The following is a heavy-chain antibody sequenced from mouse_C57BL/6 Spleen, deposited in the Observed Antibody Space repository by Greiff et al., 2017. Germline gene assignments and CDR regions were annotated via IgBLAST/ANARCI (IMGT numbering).Heavy chain of an antibody. CDR2: LHPSSGYT. V-gene: IGHV1-4*01. CDR3: ARTDYYGSSYDAMYY. Sequence: QVQLQQSGAELARPGASVKMSCKASGYTFTSYTMHWVKPRPGQGLEWIGYLHPSSGYTKYNQKFKDKATLTADKSSSTAYMQLSSRTSEDSAFYYFARTDYYGSSYDAMYYWGQGTSVTVSS. D-gene: IGHD1-1*01. CDR1: GYTFTSYT. J-gene: IGHJ4*01.